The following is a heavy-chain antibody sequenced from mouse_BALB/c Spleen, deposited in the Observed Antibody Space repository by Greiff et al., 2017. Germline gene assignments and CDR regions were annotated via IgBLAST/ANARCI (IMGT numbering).Heavy chain of an antibody. CDR3: ARQGDYHYFDY. J-gene: IGHJ2*01. CDR1: GFTFSSYG. D-gene: IGHD2-4*01. CDR2: ISSGGSYT. V-gene: IGHV5-6*03. Sequence: EVKLMESGGGLVQPGGSRKLSCAASGFTFSSYGMSWVRQTPDKRLEWVATISSGGSYTYYPDSVKGRFTISRDNAKNTLYLQMSSLKSEDTAMYYCARQGDYHYFDYWGQGTTLTVSS.